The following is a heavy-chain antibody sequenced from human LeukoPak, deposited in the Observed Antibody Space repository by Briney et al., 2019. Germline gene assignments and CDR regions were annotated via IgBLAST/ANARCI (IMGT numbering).Heavy chain of an antibody. CDR1: EYTFTSYD. V-gene: IGHV1-8*01. CDR3: ARGRHPGPTWISEY. CDR2: MNPNSGNI. J-gene: IGHJ4*02. Sequence: ASVKVSCKASEYTFTSYDINWVRQATGQGLEWMGWMNPNSGNIGYAQKFQGRVTMTRNTSISTAYMELSSLTFEDTAVYYCARGRHPGPTWISEYWGQGTLVTVSS. D-gene: IGHD5-12*01.